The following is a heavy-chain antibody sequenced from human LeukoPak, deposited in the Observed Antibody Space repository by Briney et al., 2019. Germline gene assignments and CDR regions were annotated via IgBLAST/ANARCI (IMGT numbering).Heavy chain of an antibody. D-gene: IGHD6-13*01. Sequence: ASVKVSCKASGYTFASYGISWVRQAPGQGLEWMGWISAYNDNTKYAQNLQGRVTLTTDTSTSTAYMELRSLTSDDTALYYCARDTARITTPGGPDYWGQGTLVTVPS. CDR1: GYTFASYG. CDR3: ARDTARITTPGGPDY. J-gene: IGHJ4*02. CDR2: ISAYNDNT. V-gene: IGHV1-18*01.